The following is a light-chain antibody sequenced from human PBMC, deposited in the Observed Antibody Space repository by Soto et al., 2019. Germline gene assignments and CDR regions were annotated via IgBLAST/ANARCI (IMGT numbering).Light chain of an antibody. V-gene: IGLV2-8*01. CDR2: EVN. CDR3: TSYAGSGSV. Sequence: QSALTQPPSASGSPGQSVTISCTGTSSDVGGFNYVSWYQHHPGKAPKLIIYEVNKQPSGVPDRFSGSKSGSTASLTVSGLQAEDEADYYCTSYAGSGSVFGTGTKLTVL. CDR1: SSDVGGFNY. J-gene: IGLJ1*01.